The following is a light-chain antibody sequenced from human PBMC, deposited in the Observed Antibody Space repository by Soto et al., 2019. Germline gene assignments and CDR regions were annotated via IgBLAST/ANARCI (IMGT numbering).Light chain of an antibody. J-gene: IGKJ1*01. Sequence: EIVMTQSPATLSVSPGERATLSCRASQRVRSNFAWYQQKPGQAPRLLIYGASTRATGISARFSGSGSGTESTLTISSLQSEDFAVYFCQQYNDWPPTFGQGTKVEIK. CDR1: QRVRSN. V-gene: IGKV3-15*01. CDR3: QQYNDWPPT. CDR2: GAS.